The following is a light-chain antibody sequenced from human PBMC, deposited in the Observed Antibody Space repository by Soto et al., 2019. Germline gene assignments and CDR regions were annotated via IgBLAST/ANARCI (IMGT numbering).Light chain of an antibody. J-gene: IGKJ1*01. CDR2: DAS. CDR1: QSISTW. CDR3: QQYDNLPPTWT. V-gene: IGKV1-33*01. Sequence: DIQMTQSPSTLSASVGDRVTITCRASQSISTWLAWYQQKPGLAPKLLIYDASNLETGVPSRFSGGGSGTHFTFTISNLQPEDIATYYCQQYDNLPPTWTFGQGTKVDNK.